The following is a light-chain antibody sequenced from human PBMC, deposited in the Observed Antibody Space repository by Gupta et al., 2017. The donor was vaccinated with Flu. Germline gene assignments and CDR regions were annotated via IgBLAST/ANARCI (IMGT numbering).Light chain of an antibody. CDR1: SSDVGGYNY. CDR2: EVS. V-gene: IGLV2-14*01. Sequence: QSALPQPASVSWSPRPSTTISCTTTSSDVGGYNYVSWYQQHPGKAPKLMIYEVSKRPSGVSDRFSGSKSGNTASLTISGLQAEDEADYYCSSYASSSTLVFGGGTKLTVL. CDR3: SSYASSSTLV. J-gene: IGLJ3*02.